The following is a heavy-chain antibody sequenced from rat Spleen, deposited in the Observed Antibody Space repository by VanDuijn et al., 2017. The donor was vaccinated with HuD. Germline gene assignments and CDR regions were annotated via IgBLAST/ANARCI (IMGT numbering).Heavy chain of an antibody. CDR1: GFSLTNYG. J-gene: IGHJ3*01. CDR3: AREGHTMDRATYWFAY. D-gene: IGHD1-9*01. CDR2: IWSGGST. Sequence: QVQLKESGPGLVQPSQTLSLTCTVSGFSLTNYGVSWVRQPPGKGLEWIGAIWSGGSTDYSSALKSRLSISRDTSKSQVLLKMNSLQTEDTAMYFCAREGHTMDRATYWFAYWGQGTLVTVSS. V-gene: IGHV2-15*01.